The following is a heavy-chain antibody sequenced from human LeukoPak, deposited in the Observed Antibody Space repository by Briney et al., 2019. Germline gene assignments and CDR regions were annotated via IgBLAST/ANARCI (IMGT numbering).Heavy chain of an antibody. D-gene: IGHD3-16*01. CDR1: GFTFSSYA. Sequence: GGSLRLSCAASGFTFSSYAMHWVRQAPGKGLEWVAVISYDGSNKYYADSVKGRFTIFRDNSKNTLYLQMNSLRAEDTAVYYCLQRGFDYWGQGALVTVSS. J-gene: IGHJ4*02. CDR2: ISYDGSNK. V-gene: IGHV3-30-3*01. CDR3: LQRGFDY.